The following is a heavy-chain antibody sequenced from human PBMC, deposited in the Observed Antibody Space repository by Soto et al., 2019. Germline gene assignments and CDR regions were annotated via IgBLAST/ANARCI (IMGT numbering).Heavy chain of an antibody. Sequence: QVQVVQSGPELKKPGASVKVSCKAQGYIFTKYGIGWVRQAPGHGLEWMGLINVYNGARKVAQKFQGRVSMTTDTATDTAYMDLKSLRSGDTAVYYCARLQLGGDRMLNWFDPWGQGTLVTVSS. CDR1: GYIFTKYG. J-gene: IGHJ5*02. V-gene: IGHV1-18*01. D-gene: IGHD2-21*02. CDR3: ARLQLGGDRMLNWFDP. CDR2: INVYNGAR.